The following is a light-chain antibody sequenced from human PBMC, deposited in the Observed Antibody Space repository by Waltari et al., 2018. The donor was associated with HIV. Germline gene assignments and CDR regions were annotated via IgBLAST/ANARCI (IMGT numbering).Light chain of an antibody. CDR2: DVS. CDR1: SSDVGGYNY. V-gene: IGLV2-11*01. Sequence: QSALTQPRSVSGSPGQSVTFSCTGTSSDVGGYNYVSWYQQHPGKAPKLMIYDVSKRPSGLPDRFSGSKSGNTASLTISGLQAEDEADYYCCSYAGSYTRFGGGTKLTVL. J-gene: IGLJ2*01. CDR3: CSYAGSYTR.